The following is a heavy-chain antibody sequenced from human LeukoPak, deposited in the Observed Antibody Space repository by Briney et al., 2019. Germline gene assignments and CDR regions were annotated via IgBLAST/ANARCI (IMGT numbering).Heavy chain of an antibody. V-gene: IGHV3-30*18. CDR2: ISYDGSNK. J-gene: IGHJ4*02. CDR3: AKVVELGVSFMYYFDY. D-gene: IGHD7-27*01. Sequence: PGRSLRLSCAASGFTFSSYGMHWVRQAPGKGLEWVAVISYDGSNKYYADSVKGRFTISRDNSKNTLYLQMNSLRAEDTAVYYCAKVVELGVSFMYYFDYWGQGTLVTVSS. CDR1: GFTFSSYG.